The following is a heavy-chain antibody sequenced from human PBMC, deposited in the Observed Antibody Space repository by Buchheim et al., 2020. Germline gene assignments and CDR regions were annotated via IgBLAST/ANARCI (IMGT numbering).Heavy chain of an antibody. Sequence: QGHLVESGGGVVQHGRSLRLSCEASGFTFRDYGMHWVRQAPGKGLEWVAVLSYDGSHKYFADSVKGRFDIYSDNSKATLYLEMNSLRAEDTAVYYCAKDAIPFFEWLLYENSGMDVWGQGTT. CDR3: AKDAIPFFEWLLYENSGMDV. J-gene: IGHJ6*02. D-gene: IGHD3-3*02. V-gene: IGHV3-30*18. CDR2: LSYDGSHK. CDR1: GFTFRDYG.